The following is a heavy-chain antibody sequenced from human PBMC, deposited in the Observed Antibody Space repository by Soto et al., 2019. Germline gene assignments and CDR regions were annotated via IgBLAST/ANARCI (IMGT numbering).Heavy chain of an antibody. CDR2: ISAYNGNT. D-gene: IGHD2-15*01. J-gene: IGHJ6*02. Sequence: VQLVQSGGEVKKPGASVKVSCKASGDTFSTYGISWVRQAPGQGLEWMGWISAYNGNTNYAQRVQGRITMTTDTSTSTAYMELRSLRSDDTAMYFCARVGCSGGTCQLSYFYGMDVWGQGTTVSVSS. V-gene: IGHV1-18*01. CDR1: GDTFSTYG. CDR3: ARVGCSGGTCQLSYFYGMDV.